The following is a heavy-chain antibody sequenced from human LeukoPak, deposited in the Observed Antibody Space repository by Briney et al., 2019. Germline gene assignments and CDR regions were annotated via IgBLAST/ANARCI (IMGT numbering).Heavy chain of an antibody. Sequence: GGSLRLSCAASGFTFDDYGMAWVRQAPGKGLEWVSGLKRNGGSTGYADSVKGRYTISRDNTKNSLYLQMNSLRAEDTALYYCASGLGYGDYAFDFWGQGTLVTVSS. J-gene: IGHJ4*02. CDR1: GFTFDDYG. V-gene: IGHV3-20*04. CDR2: LKRNGGST. CDR3: ASGLGYGDYAFDF. D-gene: IGHD4-17*01.